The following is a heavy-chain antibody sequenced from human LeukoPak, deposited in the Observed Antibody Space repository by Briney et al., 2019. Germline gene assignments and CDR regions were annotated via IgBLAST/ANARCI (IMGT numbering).Heavy chain of an antibody. D-gene: IGHD2-15*01. J-gene: IGHJ4*02. CDR2: ISASGGIT. CDR1: GFPFRNYG. V-gene: IGHV3-23*01. Sequence: GESLRLSCAASGFPFRNYGVNWVRQAPGKGLEWVSSISASGGITYYADSAKGRFTISRDNSRNTLFLQMNSLRAEDTALYFCAKDAAYCSGGSCFFDSWGQGTLVTVSS. CDR3: AKDAAYCSGGSCFFDS.